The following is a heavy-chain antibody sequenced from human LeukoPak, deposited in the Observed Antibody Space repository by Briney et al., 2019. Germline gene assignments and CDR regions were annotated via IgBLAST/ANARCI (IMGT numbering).Heavy chain of an antibody. V-gene: IGHV3-23*01. J-gene: IGHJ3*01. D-gene: IGHD3-22*01. CDR1: GFTFSSYA. Sequence: GGSLRLSCAASGFTFSSYAMSWVRQAPGKGLEWVSAISGSGGSTYYADSVKGRFTISRDNSKNTLYLQMNSLRAEDTAVYYCAKWRKGYYDSSGRGVWGQGTMVTVSS. CDR2: ISGSGGST. CDR3: AKWRKGYYDSSGRGV.